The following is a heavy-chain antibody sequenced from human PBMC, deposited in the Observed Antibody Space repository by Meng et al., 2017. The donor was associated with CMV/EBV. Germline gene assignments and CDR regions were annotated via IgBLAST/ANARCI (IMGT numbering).Heavy chain of an antibody. J-gene: IGHJ4*02. V-gene: IGHV3-21*01. D-gene: IGHD6-13*01. Sequence: GESLKISCAASGFTFSSYSMNWVRQAPGKGLEWVSSISSSSSYIYYADLVKGRFTISRDNAKNSLYLQMNSLRAEDTAVYYCARDGRQQLDFDYWGQGTLVTVSS. CDR3: ARDGRQQLDFDY. CDR1: GFTFSSYS. CDR2: ISSSSSYI.